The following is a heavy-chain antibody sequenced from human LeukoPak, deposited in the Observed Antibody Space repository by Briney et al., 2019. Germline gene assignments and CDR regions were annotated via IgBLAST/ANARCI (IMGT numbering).Heavy chain of an antibody. CDR3: AKDGHYDSSGFTLQY. CDR2: ISSSGTNT. Sequence: GGSLRLSCAASGFTFSNYAITWVRQAPGKGLEWVSTISSSGTNTYYADSVKGRFTISRDNSKNTLNLQMNSLRAEDTAVYYCAKDGHYDSSGFTLQYWGQGTLVTVSS. V-gene: IGHV3-23*01. J-gene: IGHJ1*01. CDR1: GFTFSNYA. D-gene: IGHD3-22*01.